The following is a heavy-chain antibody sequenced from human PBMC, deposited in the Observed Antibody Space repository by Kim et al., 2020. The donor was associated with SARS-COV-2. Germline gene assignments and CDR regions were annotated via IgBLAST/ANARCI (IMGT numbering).Heavy chain of an antibody. Sequence: SETLSLTCTVSGGSISSYYWSWIRQPPGKGLEWIGYIYYSGSTNYNPSLKSRVTISVDTSKNQFSLKLSSVTAADTAVYYYARVVSGYYSYYYYYMDVWGKGTTVTVSS. CDR3: ARVVSGYYSYYYYYMDV. J-gene: IGHJ6*03. CDR2: IYYSGST. V-gene: IGHV4-59*01. CDR1: GGSISSYY. D-gene: IGHD3-3*01.